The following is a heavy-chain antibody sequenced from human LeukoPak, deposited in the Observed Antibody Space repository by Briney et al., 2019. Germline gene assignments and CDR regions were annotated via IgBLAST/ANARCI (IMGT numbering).Heavy chain of an antibody. J-gene: IGHJ4*02. CDR1: GFTLSSFD. Sequence: GGSLRLSCAASGFTLSSFDMHWVRQAPGKGLEWVGIISYDGGIKYYADSVKGRVTISRDNSKNTLFLQMNSLTVADTAFYYCAKESSSGWHYFDFWGQGTLVSVSS. V-gene: IGHV3-30*18. CDR3: AKESSSGWHYFDF. D-gene: IGHD6-19*01. CDR2: ISYDGGIK.